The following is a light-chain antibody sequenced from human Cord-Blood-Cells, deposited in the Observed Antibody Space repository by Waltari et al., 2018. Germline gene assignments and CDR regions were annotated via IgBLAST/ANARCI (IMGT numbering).Light chain of an antibody. CDR3: QSYDSSLSGSV. J-gene: IGLJ3*02. Sequence: QSVLTQPPSVSGAPGQRVNIPCTGSSPNIGAGYDVHWYQHLPGTAPKLLIYGNSNRPSGVPDRFSGSKSGTSASLAITGLQAEDEADYYCQSYDSSLSGSVFGGGTKLTVL. CDR1: SPNIGAGYD. V-gene: IGLV1-40*01. CDR2: GNS.